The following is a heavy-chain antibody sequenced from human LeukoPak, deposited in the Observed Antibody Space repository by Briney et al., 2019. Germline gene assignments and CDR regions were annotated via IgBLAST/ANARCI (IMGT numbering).Heavy chain of an antibody. Sequence: ASVKVSCKASGYTFTAYYIHWVRQAPGQGLEWMGWINPNRGGTNYAQKFQGRVTMTRETSISTAYMELSRLTSDDTAVYYCARDAIVRDYSNSDYWGQGTLVTVSS. CDR3: ARDAIVRDYSNSDY. CDR1: GYTFTAYY. J-gene: IGHJ4*02. V-gene: IGHV1-2*02. CDR2: INPNRGGT. D-gene: IGHD4-11*01.